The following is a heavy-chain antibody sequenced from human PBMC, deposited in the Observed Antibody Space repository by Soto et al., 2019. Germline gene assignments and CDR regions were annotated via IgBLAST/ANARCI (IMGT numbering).Heavy chain of an antibody. V-gene: IGHV4-34*01. D-gene: IGHD2-15*01. Sequence: SETLSLTCAVYGGSFSGYYWSWIRQPPGKGLEWIGEINHSGSTNYNPSLKSRVTISVDTSKNQFSLKLSSVTAADTAVYYCARRRRGYCSGGSCQKNNWFDPWGQGTLVTVSS. CDR3: ARRRRGYCSGGSCQKNNWFDP. CDR2: INHSGST. CDR1: GGSFSGYY. J-gene: IGHJ5*02.